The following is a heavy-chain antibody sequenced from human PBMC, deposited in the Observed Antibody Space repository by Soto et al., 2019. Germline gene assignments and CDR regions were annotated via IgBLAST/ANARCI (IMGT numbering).Heavy chain of an antibody. CDR3: AKVVVAFGRAYWYFDL. V-gene: IGHV3-23*01. CDR1: GFTFSSYA. J-gene: IGHJ2*01. Sequence: EVQLLESGGGLVQPGGSLRLSCAASGFTFSSYAMSWVRQAPGKGLEWVSAISGSGGSTYYADSVKGRFTISRDNSKNTLYLQMNSLRAEDTAVYYCAKVVVAFGRAYWYFDLWGRGTLVTVSS. CDR2: ISGSGGST. D-gene: IGHD2-15*01.